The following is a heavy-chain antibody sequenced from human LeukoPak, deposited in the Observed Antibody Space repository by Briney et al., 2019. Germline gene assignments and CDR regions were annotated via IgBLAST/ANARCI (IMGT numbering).Heavy chain of an antibody. J-gene: IGHJ3*02. CDR2: ICYSGST. Sequence: SETLSLTCTVSGGSISSGDYYWSWIRQPPGKGLEWIGYICYSGSTYYNPSLKSRVTISVDTSKNQFSLKLSSVTAADTAVYYCARVIAAAMDAFDIWGQGTMVTVSS. CDR3: ARVIAAAMDAFDI. D-gene: IGHD6-13*01. V-gene: IGHV4-30-4*08. CDR1: GGSISSGDYY.